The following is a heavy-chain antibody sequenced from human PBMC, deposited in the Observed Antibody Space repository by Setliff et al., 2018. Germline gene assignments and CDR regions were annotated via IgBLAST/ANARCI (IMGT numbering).Heavy chain of an antibody. CDR3: AGPFDVGPYPRPIDGLDL. Sequence: ASVKVSCKASGYTFVGYYLHWVRQAPGQGLEWMGWINPKTGGTNYAQKFQGRVTMTGDTSIRTAFMELSGLTSDDTAVYYCAGPFDVGPYPRPIDGLDLWGQGTRVTVSS. V-gene: IGHV1-2*02. J-gene: IGHJ3*01. D-gene: IGHD3-9*01. CDR1: GYTFVGYY. CDR2: INPKTGGT.